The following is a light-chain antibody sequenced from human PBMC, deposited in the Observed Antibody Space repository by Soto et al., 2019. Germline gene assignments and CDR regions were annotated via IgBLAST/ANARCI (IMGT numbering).Light chain of an antibody. V-gene: IGKV3-20*01. CDR3: QHYGISIT. CDR1: QSVGSSY. Sequence: EILLTQSPATLSLSPGERATLSCRASQSVGSSYLAWYQQKPGQAPRLLIYAASSRATGIPDRFSGSASGTGFTLTISRLEPEDFAVYYCQHYGISITFGQGTRLEIK. CDR2: AAS. J-gene: IGKJ5*01.